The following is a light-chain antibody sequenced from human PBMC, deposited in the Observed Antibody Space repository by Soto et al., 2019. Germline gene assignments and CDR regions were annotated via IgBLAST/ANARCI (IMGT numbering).Light chain of an antibody. Sequence: IVLTLSAGTLSLSPGERATLSCRASQSVSSSYLAWYQQKPGQAPRLLIYGASSRATGIPDRFSGSGSGTDFTLTISRLEPEDFAVYYCQQYSNWPRTFGQGTRWIS. CDR2: GAS. V-gene: IGKV3-20*01. J-gene: IGKJ1*01. CDR1: QSVSSSY. CDR3: QQYSNWPRT.